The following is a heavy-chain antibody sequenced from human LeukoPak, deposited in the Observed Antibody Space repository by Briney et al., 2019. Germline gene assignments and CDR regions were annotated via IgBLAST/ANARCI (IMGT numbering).Heavy chain of an antibody. CDR2: MDADGSNT. CDR3: VRGGWCLYDALDI. Sequence: GGSLRLSCVASGFTFKNSWMHWVRQAPGKGLVWVSRMDADGSNTHYVDSVKGRFTISRDNARDTLFLQMNSLRVEDTAVYYCVRGGWCLYDALDIWGQGTLVTVSS. J-gene: IGHJ3*02. V-gene: IGHV3-74*01. D-gene: IGHD6-19*01. CDR1: GFTFKNSW.